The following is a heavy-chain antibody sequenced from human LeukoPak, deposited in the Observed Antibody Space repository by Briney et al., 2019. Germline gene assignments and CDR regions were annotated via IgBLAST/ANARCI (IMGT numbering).Heavy chain of an antibody. CDR1: GYSFTSYW. CDR2: IYPGDSDT. J-gene: IGHJ4*02. V-gene: IGHV5-51*01. CDR3: ARLRGSGSYEPLYYFDY. Sequence: GESLKISCKGSGYSFTSYWIGWVRQMPGKGLEWMGIIYPGDSDTRYSPSFQGQVTISADKSISTAYLQWGSLKASDTAMYYCARLRGSGSYEPLYYFDYWGQGTLVTVSS. D-gene: IGHD3-10*01.